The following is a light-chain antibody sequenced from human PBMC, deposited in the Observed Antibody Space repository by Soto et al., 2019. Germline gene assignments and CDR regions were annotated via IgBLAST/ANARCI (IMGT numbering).Light chain of an antibody. CDR2: GNN. Sequence: QPVLTQPPSVSGAPGQRVTISCTGSSSNIGAGYDVHWYQQLPGTAPKLLIYGNNNRPSGVPDRFSGAKSGTSASLAISGLQAEDEADYYCQSYDSSLRGSVFGGGTKVTVL. CDR3: QSYDSSLRGSV. J-gene: IGLJ2*01. CDR1: SSNIGAGYD. V-gene: IGLV1-40*01.